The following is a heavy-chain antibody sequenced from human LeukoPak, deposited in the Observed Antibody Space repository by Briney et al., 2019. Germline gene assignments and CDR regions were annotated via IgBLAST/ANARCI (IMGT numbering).Heavy chain of an antibody. Sequence: GGSLRLSCAASGFSFDDYAMHWVRQVPGKGLEWVSGINWNSDSIGYADSVKGRFTTSRDNAKNSLYLQMNSLRAEDTAFYYCAINGGGDSGYGNFDYWGQGTLVTVSS. CDR2: INWNSDSI. D-gene: IGHD5-12*01. CDR3: AINGGGDSGYGNFDY. V-gene: IGHV3-9*01. CDR1: GFSFDDYA. J-gene: IGHJ4*02.